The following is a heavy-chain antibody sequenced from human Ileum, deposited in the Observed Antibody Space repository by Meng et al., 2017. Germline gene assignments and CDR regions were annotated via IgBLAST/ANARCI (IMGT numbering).Heavy chain of an antibody. J-gene: IGHJ4*02. CDR2: VNPSDGGT. D-gene: IGHD7-27*01. CDR3: ARDLVGWGSSQY. CDR1: GYTFTRYH. V-gene: IGHV1-46*01. Sequence: SVKVSCKASGYTFTRYHVHWVRQAPGQGLEWMGLVNPSDGGTTYPQKFQGRVTMTRDTSTSTVYMELSSLTSEDTAVYYCARDLVGWGSSQYWGQGTLVTVSS.